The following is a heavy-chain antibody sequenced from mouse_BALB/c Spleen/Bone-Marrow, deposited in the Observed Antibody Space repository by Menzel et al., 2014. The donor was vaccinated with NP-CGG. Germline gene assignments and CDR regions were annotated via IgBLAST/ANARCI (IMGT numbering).Heavy chain of an antibody. Sequence: QVQLQQSGAELVMPGASAKMSCKASGYTFTDYWIHWVKQRPGQGLEWIGAIDTSDDYTTYNQKFKGKATLTVDESSSTAYMQFSSLTSEDSAVYYCARSDYRYDPLAYWGQGTLVTVSA. CDR2: IDTSDDYT. D-gene: IGHD2-14*01. J-gene: IGHJ3*01. V-gene: IGHV1-69*01. CDR1: GYTFTDYW. CDR3: ARSDYRYDPLAY.